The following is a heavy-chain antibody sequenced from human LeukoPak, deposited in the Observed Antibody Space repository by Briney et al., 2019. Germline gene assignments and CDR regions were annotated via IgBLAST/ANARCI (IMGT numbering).Heavy chain of an antibody. CDR2: INHSGST. CDR3: ARGRGVVVPAAIKPSRYNWFDP. CDR1: GGSFSGYY. V-gene: IGHV4-34*01. Sequence: PSETLSLTCAVYGGSFSGYYWSWIRHPPGKGLEWIGEINHSGSTNYYPSLKSRVTISVDTSKNQFSLKLSSVTAADTAVYYCARGRGVVVPAAIKPSRYNWFDPWGQGTLVTVSS. D-gene: IGHD2-2*01. J-gene: IGHJ5*02.